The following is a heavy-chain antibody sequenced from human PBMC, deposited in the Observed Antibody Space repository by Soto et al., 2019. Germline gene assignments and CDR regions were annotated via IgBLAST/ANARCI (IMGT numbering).Heavy chain of an antibody. J-gene: IGHJ4*02. CDR1: GFTFRSYA. Sequence: LSLTCAASGFTFRSYAMHWVRQAPGKGLEWVAVISYDGSNKYYADSVKGRFTISRDNSKNTLYLQMNSLRAEDTAVYYCAREAFEGSSGYFDYWGQGTLVTVSS. V-gene: IGHV3-30-3*01. CDR3: AREAFEGSSGYFDY. CDR2: ISYDGSNK. D-gene: IGHD3-22*01.